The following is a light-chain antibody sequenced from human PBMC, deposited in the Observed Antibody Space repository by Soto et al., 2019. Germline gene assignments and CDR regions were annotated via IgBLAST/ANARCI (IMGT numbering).Light chain of an antibody. CDR1: SSDVGAYIF. J-gene: IGLJ2*01. CDR3: CSSAVSHTSV. CDR2: DVN. Sequence: QSVLTQPASVSGSPGQSITISCTGTSSDVGAYIFVSWYQQHPGKAPKLMIYDVNKWPSGVPDRFSGSKSGNTASLTISGLQAEDEADYYCCSSAVSHTSVFGGGTKLTVL. V-gene: IGLV2-11*01.